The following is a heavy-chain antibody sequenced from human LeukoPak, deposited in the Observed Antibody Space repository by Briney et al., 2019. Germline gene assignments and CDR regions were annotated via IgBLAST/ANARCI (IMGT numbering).Heavy chain of an antibody. Sequence: GGSLRLSCAASRFTFSSSWMSWVRQAPGKGLECVANIKQDGSEKNYVDSVKGRFTISRDNAKYSLYLQMNSLRAEDTAVYYCTPYSSSSGSFQHWGQGTLVTVSS. D-gene: IGHD6-6*01. V-gene: IGHV3-7*01. CDR3: TPYSSSSGSFQH. J-gene: IGHJ1*01. CDR1: RFTFSSSW. CDR2: IKQDGSEK.